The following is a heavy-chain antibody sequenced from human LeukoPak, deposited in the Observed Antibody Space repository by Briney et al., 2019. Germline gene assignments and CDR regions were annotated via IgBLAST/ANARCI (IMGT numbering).Heavy chain of an antibody. J-gene: IGHJ4*02. CDR1: GFTFSIYA. Sequence: QSGGSLRLSCAASGFTFSIYATSGVRQAPGKGLEWGLAISGSGGSTYYADSVEGRFTISRDNSKNTLYLQMNSLRGEYTAVYYCAKDPSTDYGEYVDYWGQETLVTVPS. D-gene: IGHD4-17*01. V-gene: IGHV3-23*01. CDR2: ISGSGGST. CDR3: AKDPSTDYGEYVDY.